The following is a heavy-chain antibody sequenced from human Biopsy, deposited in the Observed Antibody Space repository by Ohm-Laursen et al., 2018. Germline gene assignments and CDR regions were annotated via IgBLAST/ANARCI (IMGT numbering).Heavy chain of an antibody. J-gene: IGHJ4*02. CDR3: AADADGYYTEFDY. CDR2: IVPILGHL. CDR1: GGPSSNYA. V-gene: IGHV1-69*04. Sequence: AASVKVSCKASGGPSSNYAFSWVRQAPGQGLEWVGRIVPILGHLNYAQRFQGRVSITADKSTTYVYMELSRLTPGDTAVYYCAADADGYYTEFDYWGPGTLVTVSS. D-gene: IGHD3-3*01.